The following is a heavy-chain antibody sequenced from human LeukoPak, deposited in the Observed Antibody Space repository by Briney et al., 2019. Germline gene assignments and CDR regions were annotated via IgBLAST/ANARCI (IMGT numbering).Heavy chain of an antibody. J-gene: IGHJ4*02. V-gene: IGHV1-69*01. Sequence: SVKVSCKASGGTFNNYAIIWVRQAPGQGLEWMGGIIPIFGTVKIAQKFQGRVTITADESTSTAYMDLSILRSEDTAVYYYATGYNFGSGGFDFWGQGTLVTVSS. D-gene: IGHD3-10*01. CDR1: GGTFNNYA. CDR2: IIPIFGTV. CDR3: ATGYNFGSGGFDF.